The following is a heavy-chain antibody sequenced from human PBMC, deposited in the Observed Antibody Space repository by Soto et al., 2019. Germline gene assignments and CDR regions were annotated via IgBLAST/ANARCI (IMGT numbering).Heavy chain of an antibody. J-gene: IGHJ4*02. CDR1: GYTFTSYA. D-gene: IGHD3-22*01. CDR2: INAYDGNR. V-gene: IGHV1-3*01. CDR3: ARDRLRGYDSSGFYS. Sequence: ASVKVSCKASGYTFTSYAMHWVRQAPGQRLEWMGWINAYDGNRKFSQKFQDRVTMTTATSTNTVFLELRSLKSDDTALYYCARDRLRGYDSSGFYSWGQGTMVTVSS.